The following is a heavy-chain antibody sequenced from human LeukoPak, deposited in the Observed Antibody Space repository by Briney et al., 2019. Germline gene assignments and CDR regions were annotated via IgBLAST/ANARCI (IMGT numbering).Heavy chain of an antibody. Sequence: PSETLSLTCAVYGGSFSGYYWSWLRQPPGKGLEWIGYIYDSGTTNYNRSLQRRATISIDMSRNQFSLDLSSVTAADTAVYYCARMWLHRAVFDPWGQGTLVSVSS. V-gene: IGHV4-34*11. D-gene: IGHD5-12*01. CDR1: GGSFSGYY. CDR2: IYDSGTT. J-gene: IGHJ5*02. CDR3: ARMWLHRAVFDP.